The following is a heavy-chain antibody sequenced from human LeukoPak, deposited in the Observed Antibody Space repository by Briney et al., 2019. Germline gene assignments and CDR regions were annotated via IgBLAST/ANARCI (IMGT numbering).Heavy chain of an antibody. CDR1: GGSISTYH. V-gene: IGHV4-59*01. Sequence: PSETLSLTCTVSGGSISTYHWNWIRKSPEKGLEWIGYMQSTGNSNYNPSLKSRVTMSVDMSRNQIVLTLSSVTAADTAVYFCARDKQHSYGRYFDHWGQGTLVTVSS. J-gene: IGHJ4*02. CDR2: MQSTGNS. CDR3: ARDKQHSYGRYFDH. D-gene: IGHD5-18*01.